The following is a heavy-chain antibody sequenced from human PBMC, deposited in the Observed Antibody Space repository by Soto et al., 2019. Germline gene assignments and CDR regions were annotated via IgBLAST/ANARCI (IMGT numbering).Heavy chain of an antibody. CDR2: IYPGDSDT. J-gene: IGHJ4*02. V-gene: IGHV5-51*01. Sequence: GESLKISCKGSGYSFTSYWIGWVRQMPGKGLEWMGIIYPGDSDTRYSPSVQGQVTISADKSISTAYLQWSSLKASDTAMYYCARRGRYSGYDEYYFDYWGQGTLVTVSS. CDR3: ARRGRYSGYDEYYFDY. D-gene: IGHD5-12*01. CDR1: GYSFTSYW.